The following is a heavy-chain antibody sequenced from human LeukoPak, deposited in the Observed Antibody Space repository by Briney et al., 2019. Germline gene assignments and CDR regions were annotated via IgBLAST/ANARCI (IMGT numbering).Heavy chain of an antibody. V-gene: IGHV1-69*02. CDR1: GGTFSSYT. CDR2: IIPILGIA. CDR3: ARRWGGSSSWYWNWFDP. Sequence: SVKVSCKASGGTFSSYTISWVRQAPGQGLEWMGRIIPILGIANYAQKFQGRVTITADESTSTAYMELSSLRSEDTAVYYCARRWGGSSSWYWNWFDPWGQGTLVTVSS. D-gene: IGHD6-13*01. J-gene: IGHJ5*02.